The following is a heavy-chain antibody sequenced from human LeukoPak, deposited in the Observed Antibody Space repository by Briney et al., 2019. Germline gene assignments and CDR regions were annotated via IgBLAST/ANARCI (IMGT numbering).Heavy chain of an antibody. J-gene: IGHJ6*02. CDR2: INHNGNAN. Sequence: GGSLRLSCAASGFTFSSYGMHWVRQAPGKGLEWVASINHNGNANYYVDSVKGRFTISRDNAKNSLYLQMSNLRAEDTAVYFCARGGGLDVWGQGATVTVSS. V-gene: IGHV3-7*03. D-gene: IGHD3-16*01. CDR3: ARGGGLDV. CDR1: GFTFSSYG.